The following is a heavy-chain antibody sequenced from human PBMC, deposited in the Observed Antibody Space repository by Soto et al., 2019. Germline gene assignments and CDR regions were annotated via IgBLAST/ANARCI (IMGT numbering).Heavy chain of an antibody. J-gene: IGHJ6*03. D-gene: IGHD3-3*01. CDR2: INPNSGDT. V-gene: IGHV1-8*01. CDR3: ARGLEFKIFGVPRANYYSQMDV. CDR1: GYTFTSYD. Sequence: QVQLVQSGADVKKPGASVKVSCQASGYTFTSYDINWVRQATGQGLEWTGSINPNSGDTGYAQKFQGRVTMTRNTSITTAYMELNSLRSEDTAVYYCARGLEFKIFGVPRANYYSQMDVWGKGTTVTVSS.